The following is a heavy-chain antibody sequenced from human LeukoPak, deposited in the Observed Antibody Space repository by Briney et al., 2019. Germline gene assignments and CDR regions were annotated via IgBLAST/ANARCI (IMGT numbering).Heavy chain of an antibody. Sequence: PGGSLRLSCAGSGFIFSNYWMSWVRQAPGKGLEWVANIKQDESEKYYVDSVEGRFTVSRDNAKNSLYLQMNSLRVEDTAVYYCARPGSGGGAYGGFDIWGQGTMVTVSS. CDR1: GFIFSNYW. D-gene: IGHD2-15*01. V-gene: IGHV3-7*01. J-gene: IGHJ3*02. CDR3: ARPGSGGGAYGGFDI. CDR2: IKQDESEK.